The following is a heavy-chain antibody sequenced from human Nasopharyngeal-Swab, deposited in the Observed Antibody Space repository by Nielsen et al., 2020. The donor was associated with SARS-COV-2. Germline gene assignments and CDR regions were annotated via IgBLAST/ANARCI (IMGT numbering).Heavy chain of an antibody. CDR3: ATDIVATISGPTPQYYFDY. D-gene: IGHD5-12*01. CDR2: ISYDGSNK. V-gene: IGHV3-30*03. CDR1: GFTFSSYG. Sequence: GESLKISCVTSGFTFSSYGMHWVRQAPGKGLEWMAVISYDGSNKYYADSVKGRFTISRDNSKNTLYLQMNSLRAEDTAVYYCATDIVATISGPTPQYYFDYWGQGTLVTVSS. J-gene: IGHJ4*02.